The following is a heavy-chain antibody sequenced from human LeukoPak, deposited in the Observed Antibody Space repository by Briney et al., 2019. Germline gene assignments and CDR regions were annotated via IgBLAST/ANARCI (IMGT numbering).Heavy chain of an antibody. CDR3: ARGLLGATTSYFDY. CDR2: ITYDGSNK. V-gene: IGHV3-30-3*01. CDR1: GFTFSNNA. D-gene: IGHD1-26*01. J-gene: IGHJ4*02. Sequence: GGSLRLSCAASGFTFSNNAMHWVRQAPGKGLEWVAVITYDGSNKYYADSVKGRFTISRDNSRNALYLQMNSLRAEDTAVYYCARGLLGATTSYFDYWGQGTLVTVSS.